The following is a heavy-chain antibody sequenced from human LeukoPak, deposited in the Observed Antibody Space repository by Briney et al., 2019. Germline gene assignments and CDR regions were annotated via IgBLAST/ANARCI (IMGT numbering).Heavy chain of an antibody. CDR2: ISSSSSYI. CDR1: GFTFSSYS. CDR3: ARDGRWLQFPEGIDY. V-gene: IGHV3-21*01. J-gene: IGHJ4*02. Sequence: GGSLRLSCAASGFTFSSYSMNWVRQAPGKGLEWVSSISSSSSYIYYADSVKGRFTISRDNAKNSLYLQMNSLRAEDTAVYYCARDGRWLQFPEGIDYWGQGTLVTVSS. D-gene: IGHD5-24*01.